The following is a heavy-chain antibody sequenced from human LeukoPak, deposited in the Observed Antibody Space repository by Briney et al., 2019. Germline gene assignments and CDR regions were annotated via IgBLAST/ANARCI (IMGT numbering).Heavy chain of an antibody. J-gene: IGHJ4*02. CDR3: AKGGTVVARLIASD. D-gene: IGHD5-12*01. V-gene: IGHV3-74*01. CDR2: INSDGTAT. Sequence: PGGSLRLSCAASGFTFSSYWIHWVRQAPGKGLVWVSRINSDGTATSYADSVKGRFTISRDNSRTTVYLQMNSLRAEDTAVYYCAKGGTVVARLIASDWGQGTLVTVSS. CDR1: GFTFSSYW.